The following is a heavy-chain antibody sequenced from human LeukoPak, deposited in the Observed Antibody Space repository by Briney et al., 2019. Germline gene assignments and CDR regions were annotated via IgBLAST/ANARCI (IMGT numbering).Heavy chain of an antibody. D-gene: IGHD3-22*01. CDR2: ISGSGGST. V-gene: IGHV3-23*01. Sequence: GGSRRLSCAASGFTFSSYAMTWVRQAPGKGLEWVSAISGSGGSTYYADSVKGRFTISRDNSKNTLYLQMNSLRAEDTAVYYCTKNFDSSGYYPNYWGQGTLVTVSS. J-gene: IGHJ4*02. CDR1: GFTFSSYA. CDR3: TKNFDSSGYYPNY.